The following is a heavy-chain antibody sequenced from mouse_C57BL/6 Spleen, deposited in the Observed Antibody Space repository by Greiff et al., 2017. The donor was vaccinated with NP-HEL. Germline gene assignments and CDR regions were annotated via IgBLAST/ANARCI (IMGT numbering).Heavy chain of an antibody. CDR3: ARDLVDYAMDY. V-gene: IGHV1-80*01. CDR2: IYPGDGDT. D-gene: IGHD1-3*01. Sequence: VQLQQSGAELVKPGASVKISCKASGYAFSSYWMNWVKQRPGKGLEWIGQIYPGDGDTNYNGKFKGKATLTADKSSSTAYMQLSSLTSEDSAVYLCARDLVDYAMDYWGQGTSVTVAS. CDR1: GYAFSSYW. J-gene: IGHJ4*01.